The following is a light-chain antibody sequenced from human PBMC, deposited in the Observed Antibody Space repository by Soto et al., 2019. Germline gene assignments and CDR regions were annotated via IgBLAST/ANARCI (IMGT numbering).Light chain of an antibody. J-gene: IGKJ4*01. CDR1: QSVSSSY. Sequence: EIVLTQSPGTLSLSPVERATLSCRASQSVSSSYLAWYQQKPGQAPRLLIYGASSRSTVIPDRFNGSGSGPDFTLTISRLEPEDFAVYYCHQYVSSPLTFGGRTKAEIK. CDR3: HQYVSSPLT. V-gene: IGKV3-20*01. CDR2: GAS.